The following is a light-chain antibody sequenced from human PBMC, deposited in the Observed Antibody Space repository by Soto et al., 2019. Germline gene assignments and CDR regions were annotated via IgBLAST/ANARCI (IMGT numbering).Light chain of an antibody. CDR2: GAS. CDR1: QSVSSSY. V-gene: IGKV3-20*01. J-gene: IGKJ3*01. Sequence: EIVLTQSPGTLSLSPGERATLSCRASQSVSSSYLAWYQQKPGQAPRLLLYGASSRATGIPGRFSGSGSGTGFTLTISRLEPKDFAVYYCQQYGRSPFTFGPGTKVDIK. CDR3: QQYGRSPFT.